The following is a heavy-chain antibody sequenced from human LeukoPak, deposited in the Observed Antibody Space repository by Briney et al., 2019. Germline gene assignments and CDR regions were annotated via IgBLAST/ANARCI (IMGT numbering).Heavy chain of an antibody. CDR1: GFTFSTFA. V-gene: IGHV3-23*01. D-gene: IGHD1-26*01. J-gene: IGHJ4*02. CDR3: AREVGALDY. CDR2: ISDNGDST. Sequence: GGSLRLSCAASGFTFSTFAVSWVRQASGKGLEWVSIISDNGDSTYYADSVKGRFTTSRDNSKNTLYLQMNSRRAEDTAVYYCAREVGALDYWGQGALVTVSS.